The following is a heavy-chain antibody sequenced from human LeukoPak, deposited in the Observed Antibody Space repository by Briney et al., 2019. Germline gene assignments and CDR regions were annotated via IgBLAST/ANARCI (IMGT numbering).Heavy chain of an antibody. Sequence: GGSLRLSCAASGFTFSSYGMHWVRQAPGKGLEWVAFIRYDGSNKYYADSVKGRFTISRDNSKNTLYLQMNSLRAEDTAVYYCAKDRGYNFHFDYWGQGTLVTVSS. J-gene: IGHJ4*02. CDR2: IRYDGSNK. V-gene: IGHV3-30*02. CDR1: GFTFSSYG. D-gene: IGHD5-24*01. CDR3: AKDRGYNFHFDY.